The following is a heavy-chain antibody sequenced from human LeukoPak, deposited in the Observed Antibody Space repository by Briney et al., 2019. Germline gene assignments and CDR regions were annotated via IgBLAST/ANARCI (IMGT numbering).Heavy chain of an antibody. CDR3: ARIDCLGGSCYSWENQAAFDI. CDR2: ISSSGTYI. V-gene: IGHV3-21*01. CDR1: RFTFSSYT. D-gene: IGHD2-15*01. Sequence: GGSLRLSCAASRFTFSSYTMNWVRQAPGKGLEWVSSISSSGTYIYYADSVKGRFSISRDNAKNSLYLQMNSLRAEDTAVYYCARIDCLGGSCYSWENQAAFDIWGQGTMVTVSS. J-gene: IGHJ3*02.